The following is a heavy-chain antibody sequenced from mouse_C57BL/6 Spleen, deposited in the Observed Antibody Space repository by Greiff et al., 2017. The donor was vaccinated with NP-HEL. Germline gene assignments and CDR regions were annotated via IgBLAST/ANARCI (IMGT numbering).Heavy chain of an antibody. CDR2: INPNNGGT. J-gene: IGHJ4*01. D-gene: IGHD1-1*01. V-gene: IGHV1-18*01. CDR1: GYTFTDYN. Sequence: VQLQQSGPELVKPGASVKIPCKASGYTFTDYNMDWVKQSHGKSLEWIGDINPNNGGTIYNQKFKGKATLTVDKSSSTAYMELRSLTSEDTAVYYCARKEFITYAMDYWGQGTSVTVSS. CDR3: ARKEFITYAMDY.